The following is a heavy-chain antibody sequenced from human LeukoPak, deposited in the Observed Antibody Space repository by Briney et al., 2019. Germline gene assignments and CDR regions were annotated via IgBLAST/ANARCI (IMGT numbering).Heavy chain of an antibody. Sequence: SETLSLTCTVSGGSINNYYWSWIRQPPGKGLEWIGYIYYSGSTNFNPSLKSRVTISVDTSKNQFSLKLSSVTAADTAVYYCARSPGDYDYLWGSYRSGAFDIWGQGTMVTVSS. CDR2: IYYSGST. CDR1: GGSINNYY. CDR3: ARSPGDYDYLWGSYRSGAFDI. J-gene: IGHJ3*02. V-gene: IGHV4-59*01. D-gene: IGHD3-16*02.